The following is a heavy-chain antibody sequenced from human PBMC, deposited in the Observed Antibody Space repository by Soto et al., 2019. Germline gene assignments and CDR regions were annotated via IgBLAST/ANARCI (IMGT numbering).Heavy chain of an antibody. V-gene: IGHV3-30*04. J-gene: IGHJ6*02. D-gene: IGHD6-13*01. CDR3: AREMAAPSDYSYGLDV. Sequence: QVQLVESGGGVVQPGRSLRLSCVASGFTFSNYPMHWVRQAPGKGLEWVAIISYDGSNKYYADSVKGRFTISRDNSNNMLYLQMNSLRAEDTAVYYCAREMAAPSDYSYGLDVWGQGTTVTVSS. CDR1: GFTFSNYP. CDR2: ISYDGSNK.